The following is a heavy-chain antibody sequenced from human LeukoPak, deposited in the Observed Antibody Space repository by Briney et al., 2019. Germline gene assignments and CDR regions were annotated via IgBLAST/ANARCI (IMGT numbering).Heavy chain of an antibody. CDR2: ISSSGSTI. CDR1: GFTFSSYE. V-gene: IGHV3-48*03. Sequence: GGSLRLSCAASGFTFSSYEMNWVRQAPGKGLEWVSYISSSGSTIYYADSVKGRFTISRDNAKNSLYLQTNSLRAEDTAVYYCARDATVTTPIDYYYYGMDVWGQGTTVTVSS. J-gene: IGHJ6*02. D-gene: IGHD4-17*01. CDR3: ARDATVTTPIDYYYYGMDV.